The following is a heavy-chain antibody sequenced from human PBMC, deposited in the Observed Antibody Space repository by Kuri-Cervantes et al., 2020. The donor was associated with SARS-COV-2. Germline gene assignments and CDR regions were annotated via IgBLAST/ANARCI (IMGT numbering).Heavy chain of an antibody. J-gene: IGHJ5*02. CDR1: GYTFTGYY. V-gene: IGHV1-2*02. Sequence: ASVKVSCKASGYTFTGYYMHWVRQAPGQGLEWMGWINPNSGGTNYAQKFQGRVTMTRDTSISTAYMELSRLRSDDAAVYYCARGREPGPSNWFDPWGQGTLVTVSS. CDR2: INPNSGGT. CDR3: ARGREPGPSNWFDP. D-gene: IGHD1-26*01.